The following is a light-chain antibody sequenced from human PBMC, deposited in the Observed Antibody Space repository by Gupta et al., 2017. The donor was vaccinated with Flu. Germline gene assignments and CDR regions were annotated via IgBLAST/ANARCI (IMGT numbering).Light chain of an antibody. CDR1: QSISTW. Sequence: DVQVTQSPSTLSASVGDRVTITCRASQSISTWLAWYQQKPGKAPKLLIYKASNLENGVPSRFSGSGYGTQFTLTISSLQPEDFATYYCQQYDNFSLYSFGQGTKMEI. CDR3: QQYDNFSLYS. V-gene: IGKV1-5*03. J-gene: IGKJ2*03. CDR2: KAS.